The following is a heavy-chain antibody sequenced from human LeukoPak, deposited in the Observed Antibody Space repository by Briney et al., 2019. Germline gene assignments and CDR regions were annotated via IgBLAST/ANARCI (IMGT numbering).Heavy chain of an antibody. CDR2: INPNSGGT. Sequence: ASVKAFCKASGYTFTGYYMHWVRQAPGQGLEWMGWINPNSGGTNYAQKFQGRVTMTRDTSISTAYMELSRLRSDDTAVYYCARFRDGGLQFDYWGQGTLVTVSS. CDR1: GYTFTGYY. D-gene: IGHD2-21*02. CDR3: ARFRDGGLQFDY. V-gene: IGHV1-2*02. J-gene: IGHJ4*02.